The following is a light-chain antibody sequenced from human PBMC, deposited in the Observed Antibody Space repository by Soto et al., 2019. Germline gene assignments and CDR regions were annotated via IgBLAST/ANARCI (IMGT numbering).Light chain of an antibody. CDR2: DAS. V-gene: IGKV1-5*01. CDR1: QNINNW. CDR3: QQYNYY. J-gene: IGKJ3*01. Sequence: DVQLTQSPSNLSASVGERITISCRARQNINNWLAWYQQKPGKAPNVLIFDASSLKSGVPSRFSGSGSGTDFTLTISSLQPDDFATYCCQQYNYYFGPGTKVDIK.